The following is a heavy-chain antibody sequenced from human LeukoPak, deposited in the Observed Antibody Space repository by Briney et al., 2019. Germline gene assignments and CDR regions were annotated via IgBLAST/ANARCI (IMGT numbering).Heavy chain of an antibody. V-gene: IGHV4-4*07. CDR2: IYTSGST. Sequence: SETLSLTCTVSGGSISSYYWSWIRQPAGKGLEWIGRIYTSGSTNYNPSLKSRVTMSVDTSKNQFSLKLSSVTAADTAVYYCARGEVVVVPAAIRFDPWGQGTLVTVSS. D-gene: IGHD2-2*01. CDR1: GGSISSYY. CDR3: ARGEVVVVPAAIRFDP. J-gene: IGHJ5*02.